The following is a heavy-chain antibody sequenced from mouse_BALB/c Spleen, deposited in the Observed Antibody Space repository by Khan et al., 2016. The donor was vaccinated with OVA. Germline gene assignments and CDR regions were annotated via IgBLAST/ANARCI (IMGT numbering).Heavy chain of an antibody. D-gene: IGHD2-3*01. Sequence: EVQLQESGPELVKPGASVKISCKASGYSFTGYFMNWVKQSHGKSLEWIGRINPYNGDTFYNQKFTGKATLTVDKSSSTAHMELLSLTSEDSAVYYCTDGYYRDAMDYWGQGTSVTVSS. V-gene: IGHV1-37*01. CDR1: GYSFTGYF. CDR3: TDGYYRDAMDY. J-gene: IGHJ4*01. CDR2: INPYNGDT.